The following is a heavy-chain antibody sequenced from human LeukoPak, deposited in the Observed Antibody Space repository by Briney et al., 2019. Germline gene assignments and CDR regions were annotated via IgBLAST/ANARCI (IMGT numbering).Heavy chain of an antibody. CDR2: ISYDGSNK. D-gene: IGHD2-8*01. Sequence: GGSLRLSCAASGFTFSSSGMHWVRQAPGKGLEWVAVISYDGSNKYYGDSVKGRFTFSRDNSKNTLYLQMNSLRAEDTAVYYCAKEYCSNSVCHSLDYWGQGTLVTVSS. V-gene: IGHV3-30*18. J-gene: IGHJ4*02. CDR1: GFTFSSSG. CDR3: AKEYCSNSVCHSLDY.